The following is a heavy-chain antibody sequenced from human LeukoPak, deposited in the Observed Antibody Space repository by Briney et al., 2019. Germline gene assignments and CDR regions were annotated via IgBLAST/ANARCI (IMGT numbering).Heavy chain of an antibody. V-gene: IGHV1-2*02. CDR3: ARGGVYGDFYFDY. Sequence: ASVKASCKASGYTFTSYAMHWVRQAPGQGLAWMGWIHPNSGGTNYDQKFQGRVTMTRDTSISTAYMELSRLTSDDTAVYYCARGGVYGDFYFDYWGQGALVTVSS. J-gene: IGHJ4*02. CDR2: IHPNSGGT. D-gene: IGHD4-17*01. CDR1: GYTFTSYA.